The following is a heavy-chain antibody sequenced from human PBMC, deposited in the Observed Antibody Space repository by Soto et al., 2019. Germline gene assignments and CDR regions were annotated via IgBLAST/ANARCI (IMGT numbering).Heavy chain of an antibody. CDR3: ARSSYYYDSSGLDC. D-gene: IGHD3-22*01. CDR2: IYYSGST. CDR1: GGSISSYY. V-gene: IGHV4-59*01. Sequence: SETLSLTCTVSGGSISSYYWSWIRQPPGKGLEWIGYIYYSGSTNYNPSLKSRVTISVDTSKNQFSLKLSSVTAADTAVYYCARSSYYYDSSGLDCWGQGTLVTVSS. J-gene: IGHJ4*02.